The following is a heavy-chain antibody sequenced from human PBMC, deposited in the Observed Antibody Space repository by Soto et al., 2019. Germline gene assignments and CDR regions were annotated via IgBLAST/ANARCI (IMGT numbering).Heavy chain of an antibody. CDR2: IIPIFGTA. CDR1: GGTFSSYA. Sequence: QVQLVQSGAEVKKPGSSVKVSCKASGGTFSSYAISWVRQAPGQGLEWMGGIIPIFGTANYAQKFQGRVTITADESTSTAYMELSSLRSEATAVYYCARERYYDFWSGYYNRGEYYYGMDVWGQGTTVTVSS. V-gene: IGHV1-69*01. CDR3: ARERYYDFWSGYYNRGEYYYGMDV. J-gene: IGHJ6*02. D-gene: IGHD3-3*01.